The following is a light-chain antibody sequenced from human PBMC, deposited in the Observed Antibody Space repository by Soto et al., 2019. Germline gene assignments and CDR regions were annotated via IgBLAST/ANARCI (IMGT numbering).Light chain of an antibody. V-gene: IGKV3D-7*01. CDR3: HQDFNLPWT. CDR1: QTVSRMY. J-gene: IGKJ1*01. Sequence: VLTQSPVTLSVSPGDSATLSCRDSQTVSRMYLSWFQQKPGQAPRLLIYGKSTRATGIPVRFSGSGSGTDLNLTISRLQPEDFAVYFCHQDFNLPWTCGQGTKVDIK. CDR2: GKS.